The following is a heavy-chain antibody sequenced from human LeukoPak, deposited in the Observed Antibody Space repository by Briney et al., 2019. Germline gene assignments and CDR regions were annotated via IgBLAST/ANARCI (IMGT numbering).Heavy chain of an antibody. Sequence: SETLSLTCTVSGGSISSYYWSWIRQPPGKGLEWIGYIYYGGSTNYNPSLKSRVTISVDTSKNQFSLKLSSVTAADTAVYYCARDVGEGDYYYGMDVWGQGTTVTVSS. D-gene: IGHD3-16*01. J-gene: IGHJ6*02. CDR3: ARDVGEGDYYYGMDV. V-gene: IGHV4-59*01. CDR1: GGSISSYY. CDR2: IYYGGST.